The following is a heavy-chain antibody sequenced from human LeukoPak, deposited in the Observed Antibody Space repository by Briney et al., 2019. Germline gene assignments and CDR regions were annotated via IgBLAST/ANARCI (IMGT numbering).Heavy chain of an antibody. J-gene: IGHJ4*02. V-gene: IGHV1-18*01. CDR3: VRDPYPVYSSGWSVRVDC. D-gene: IGHD6-19*01. Sequence: ASVKVSCKASGYTFTSYGVSWVRQAPGQGLEWMGWISAYNGNTNYAQKLQGRVTMTTDTSTSTAYMELRSLGSDDTAVYYCVRDPYPVYSSGWSVRVDCWGQGTLVTVSS. CDR1: GYTFTSYG. CDR2: ISAYNGNT.